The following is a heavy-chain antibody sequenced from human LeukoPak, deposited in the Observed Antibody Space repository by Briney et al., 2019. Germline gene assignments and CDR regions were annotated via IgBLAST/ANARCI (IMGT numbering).Heavy chain of an antibody. D-gene: IGHD6-19*01. J-gene: IGHJ4*02. CDR1: GFTFSSYG. V-gene: IGHV3-33*01. CDR2: IWYDGSNK. CDR3: ARDFYEQWPVRYYFDY. Sequence: GGSLRLSCAASGFTFSSYGMHWVRQAPGKGLEWVAVIWYDGSNKYYADSVKGRFTISRDNSKNTLYLQMNSLRAEDTAVYYCARDFYEQWPVRYYFDYWGQGTLVTVSS.